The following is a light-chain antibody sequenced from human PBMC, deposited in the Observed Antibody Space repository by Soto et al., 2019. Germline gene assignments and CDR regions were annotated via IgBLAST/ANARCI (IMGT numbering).Light chain of an antibody. J-gene: IGKJ1*01. CDR1: QSVLYSSNNKNY. CDR3: QQYYSSLGT. V-gene: IGKV4-1*01. CDR2: WAS. Sequence: DIVITQSPDSLSFSLGERATINCKSSQSVLYSSNNKNYLAWYQQKPGQPPKLLIYWASTRESGVPDRFSGSGSGTVFTLTISSLQAEDVAVYYCQQYYSSLGTFGQGTKVDFK.